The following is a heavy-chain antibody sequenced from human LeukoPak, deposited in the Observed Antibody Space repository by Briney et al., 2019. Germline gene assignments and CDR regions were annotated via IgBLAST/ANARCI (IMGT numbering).Heavy chain of an antibody. CDR2: IYTSGST. J-gene: IGHJ6*02. V-gene: IGHV4-4*07. D-gene: IGHD3-22*01. Sequence: SETLSLTCTVSGGSISSYYWSWIRQPAGKGLEWIGRIYTSGSTNYNPSLKSRVTMSVDTSKNQFSLKLSSVTAADTAVYYCARASAITPHSSGYYAYYYYYGMDVWGQGTTVTVSS. CDR3: ARASAITPHSSGYYAYYYYYGMDV. CDR1: GGSISSYY.